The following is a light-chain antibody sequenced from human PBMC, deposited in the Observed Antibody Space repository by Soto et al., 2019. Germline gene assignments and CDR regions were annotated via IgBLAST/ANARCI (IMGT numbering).Light chain of an antibody. V-gene: IGKV1-39*01. CDR3: QQSYSTPYT. J-gene: IGKJ2*01. Sequence: IHMTQSPSSLSASVGDRVTITCRTSQRITTYLNWYQQKPGKAPKLLISTAATLQGGVPSRFSGSRSGTDFTLTITTLQPEDFATYFCQQSYSTPYTFGQGTKLEIK. CDR1: QRITTY. CDR2: TAA.